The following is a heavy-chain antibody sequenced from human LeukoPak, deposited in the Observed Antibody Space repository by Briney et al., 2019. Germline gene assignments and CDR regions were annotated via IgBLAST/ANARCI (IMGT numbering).Heavy chain of an antibody. CDR1: GGTFSSYA. J-gene: IGHJ6*02. CDR2: IIPILGIA. V-gene: IGHV1-69*04. D-gene: IGHD6-6*01. CDR3: ARELPSSSAGPAVMDV. Sequence: SVKVSCKSSGGTFSSYAIIWVRQAPGQGLEWMGRIIPILGIANYAQKFQGRVTITADKSTSTAYMELSSLRSEDTAVYYCARELPSSSAGPAVMDVWGQGTTVTVSS.